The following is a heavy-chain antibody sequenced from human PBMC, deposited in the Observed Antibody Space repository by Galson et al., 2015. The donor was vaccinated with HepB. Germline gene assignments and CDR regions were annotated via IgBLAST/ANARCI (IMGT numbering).Heavy chain of an antibody. D-gene: IGHD3-22*01. CDR3: ARRDSSGYYYFDY. CDR1: GFTFSSYN. Sequence: LRLSCAASGFTFSSYNMNWVRQAPGKGLEWVSYISSSSSTIYYADSVKGRFTISRDNAKNSLYLQMNSLRDEDTAVYYCARRDSSGYYYFDYWGQGTLVTVSS. V-gene: IGHV3-48*02. J-gene: IGHJ4*02. CDR2: ISSSSSTI.